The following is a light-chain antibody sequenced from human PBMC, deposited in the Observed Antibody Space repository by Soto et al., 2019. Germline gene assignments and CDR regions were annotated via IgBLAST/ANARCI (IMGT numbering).Light chain of an antibody. Sequence: QSVLTHPASGSGAQGQGVTISCTRSSSNIGAGYDVHWYQQLPGTAPKLLIYGNSNRPSGVPDRFSGSKSGTSASLAITGLQSEDEADYYCQSYDCSLSGYVSGTGTKVPLL. V-gene: IGLV1-40*01. CDR2: GNS. CDR1: SSNIGAGYD. J-gene: IGLJ1*01. CDR3: QSYDCSLSGYV.